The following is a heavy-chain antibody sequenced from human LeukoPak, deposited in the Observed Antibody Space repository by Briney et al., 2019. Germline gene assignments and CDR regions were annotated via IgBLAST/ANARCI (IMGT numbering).Heavy chain of an antibody. V-gene: IGHV4-34*01. J-gene: IGHJ5*02. CDR2: INHSGST. CDR1: GGSFSGYY. Sequence: SETLSLTCAVYGGSFSGYYWSWVRQPPGEGREWIGEINHSGSTNYNPSLKSRVTISVDTSKNQFSLKLSSVTAADTAVYYCASKYYDFWKGNWFDPWGQGSLVTVSS. CDR3: ASKYYDFWKGNWFDP. D-gene: IGHD3-3*01.